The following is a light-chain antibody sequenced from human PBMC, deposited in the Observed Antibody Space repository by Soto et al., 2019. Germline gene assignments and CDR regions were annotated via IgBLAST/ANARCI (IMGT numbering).Light chain of an antibody. CDR1: QSVGSW. V-gene: IGKV1-5*01. J-gene: IGKJ1*01. CDR3: QQYNSYS. Sequence: DIQMTQSPSTLSASVGDRLTISCRASQSVGSWLAWYQQKPGKAPKFLIYDASTLESGVPSRFSGSGSGTEFTLTISSLQPEDFASYYCQQYNSYSFGQRTKVDVK. CDR2: DAS.